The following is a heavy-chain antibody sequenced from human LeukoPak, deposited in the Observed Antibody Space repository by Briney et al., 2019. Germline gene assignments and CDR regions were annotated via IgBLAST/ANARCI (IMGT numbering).Heavy chain of an antibody. Sequence: GGSLRLSCAASGFTFSSYWMHWVRQAPGKGLVWVSRINSHGSSTSYADSVKGRFTISRDNAKNSLYLQMNSLRAEDTAVYYCARDVSSWYGHDYWGQGTLVTVSS. D-gene: IGHD6-13*01. V-gene: IGHV3-74*01. CDR2: INSHGSST. CDR3: ARDVSSWYGHDY. CDR1: GFTFSSYW. J-gene: IGHJ4*02.